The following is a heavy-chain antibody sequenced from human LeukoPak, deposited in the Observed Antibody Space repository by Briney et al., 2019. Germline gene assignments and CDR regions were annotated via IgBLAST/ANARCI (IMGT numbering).Heavy chain of an antibody. CDR2: IRYDGNNK. CDR1: GFTFSTYG. CDR3: AKIPVQQGFDY. J-gene: IGHJ4*02. D-gene: IGHD5-18*01. V-gene: IGHV3-30*02. Sequence: GGSLRLSCAASGFTFSTYGMHWVRQAPGKGLEWVAFIRYDGNNKYYADSVKGRITISRDNSKNTLYLQMNSLRAEDTAMYYCAKIPVQQGFDYWGQGTLVTVSS.